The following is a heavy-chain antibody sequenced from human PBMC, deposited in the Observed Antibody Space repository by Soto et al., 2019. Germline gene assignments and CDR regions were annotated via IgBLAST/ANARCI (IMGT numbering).Heavy chain of an antibody. Sequence: QLQLQESGSGLVKPSQTLSLTCAVSGGSISSGGYSWSWIRQPPGKGLEWIGYLYHTGRTYYNPSLKSRVTISVDRSKNQFSLKLSCVTAVDTAVYYRAIDYSKGGWFDPWGQGTLVTVSS. J-gene: IGHJ5*02. D-gene: IGHD4-4*01. CDR2: LYHTGRT. V-gene: IGHV4-30-2*01. CDR3: AIDYSKGGWFDP. CDR1: GGSISSGGYS.